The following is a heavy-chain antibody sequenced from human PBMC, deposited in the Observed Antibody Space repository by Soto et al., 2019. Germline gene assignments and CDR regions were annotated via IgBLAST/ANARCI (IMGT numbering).Heavy chain of an antibody. V-gene: IGHV3-48*01. Sequence: GGSLRLSCAASGFTFSSTSMYWVRQAPGKGLEWVSYISTSSGTIYYADSVKGRFTISRDNAKNSLYLQMNSLRGEDTAVYYCAKSVYNWNDGFFDYWGQGTLVTV. CDR1: GFTFSSTS. J-gene: IGHJ4*02. CDR3: AKSVYNWNDGFFDY. CDR2: ISTSSGTI. D-gene: IGHD1-1*01.